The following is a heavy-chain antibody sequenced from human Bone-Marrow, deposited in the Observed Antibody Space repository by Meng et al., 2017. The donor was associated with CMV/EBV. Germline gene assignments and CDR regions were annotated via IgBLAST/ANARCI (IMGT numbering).Heavy chain of an antibody. Sequence: GESLKISCTASGFTFSTYAVTWVRQAPGKGLEWVSAISASGSSTYYTDSVKGRLTISRDNSRTTLYLQMNSLIAEDTAVYYCAKAPGSTSCRYFDYWGQGTLVTVSS. CDR1: GFTFSTYA. J-gene: IGHJ4*02. D-gene: IGHD2-2*01. CDR3: AKAPGSTSCRYFDY. CDR2: ISASGSST. V-gene: IGHV3-23*01.